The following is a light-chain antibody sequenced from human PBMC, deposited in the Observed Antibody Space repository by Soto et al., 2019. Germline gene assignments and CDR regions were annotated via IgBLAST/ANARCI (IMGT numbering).Light chain of an antibody. J-gene: IGLJ1*01. V-gene: IGLV4-69*01. CDR1: SGHSSYA. Sequence: QPVLTQSPSASASLGASVKLTCTLSSGHSSYAIAWHQQQPEKGPRYLMKLNSDGSHSKGDGIPDRFSGSSSGAERYLTISLLQSEDEADYYCQTWGTGIHYVFGTGTKVTVL. CDR3: QTWGTGIHYV. CDR2: LNSDGSH.